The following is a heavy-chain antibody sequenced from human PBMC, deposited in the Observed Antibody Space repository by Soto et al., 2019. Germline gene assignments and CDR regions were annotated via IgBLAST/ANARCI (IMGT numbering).Heavy chain of an antibody. D-gene: IGHD2-2*01. CDR3: ARVVPAAMGEIDAFDI. CDR1: GGSISSYY. V-gene: IGHV4-59*01. J-gene: IGHJ3*02. CDR2: IYYSGST. Sequence: QVQLQESGPGLVKPSETLSLTCTVSGGSISSYYWSWIRQPPGKGLEWIGYIYYSGSTNYNPSLKSRVTISVDTSKNQFSLKLSSVTAADTAVYYCARVVPAAMGEIDAFDIWGQGTMVTVSS.